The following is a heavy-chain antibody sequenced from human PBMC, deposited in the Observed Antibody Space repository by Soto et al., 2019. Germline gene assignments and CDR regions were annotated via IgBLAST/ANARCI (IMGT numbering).Heavy chain of an antibody. CDR2: ISGGDGSP. V-gene: IGHV3-23*01. CDR1: EFTFSSYA. Sequence: HPGGSLRLSCVASEFTFSSYAMTWVRQAPGKGLEWVSAISGGDGSPSYADSVKGRFTISRDNSKNTLYLHMNSLRADDTAAYYCAKWHTYNYDSLAFSGFDCWGQGTQVTVSS. D-gene: IGHD3-16*01. CDR3: AKWHTYNYDSLAFSGFDC. J-gene: IGHJ4*02.